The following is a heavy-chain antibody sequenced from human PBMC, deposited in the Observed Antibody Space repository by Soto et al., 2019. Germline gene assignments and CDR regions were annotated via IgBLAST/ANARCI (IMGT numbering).Heavy chain of an antibody. CDR3: AREIAATGFHF. D-gene: IGHD3-9*01. J-gene: IGHJ4*02. V-gene: IGHV1-69*12. Sequence: QVQLVQSGAEVKKPGSSVKVSCKTSGGDFKNYGVSWVRQAPGQGLEWMGGIVPVFGSAKYRQIFQGRVTITADDLTSTTYMELSGLKPEDTAIYYCAREIAATGFHFWGQGTLVIVSS. CDR1: GGDFKNYG. CDR2: IVPVFGSA.